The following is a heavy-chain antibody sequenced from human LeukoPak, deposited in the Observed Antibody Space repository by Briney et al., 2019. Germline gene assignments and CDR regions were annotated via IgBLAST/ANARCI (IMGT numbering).Heavy chain of an antibody. V-gene: IGHV3-21*01. CDR2: ISSSSTYI. CDR1: GFTFSSYN. J-gene: IGHJ4*02. CDR3: ARDQGGSDPYYFDY. D-gene: IGHD1-26*01. Sequence: GGSLRLSCAASGFTFSSYNMNWVRQAPGKGLEWVSSISSSSTYIYYADSVKGRFTISRDNVKKSLYLQMNSLRAEDTAVYYCARDQGGSDPYYFDYWGQGTLVTVSS.